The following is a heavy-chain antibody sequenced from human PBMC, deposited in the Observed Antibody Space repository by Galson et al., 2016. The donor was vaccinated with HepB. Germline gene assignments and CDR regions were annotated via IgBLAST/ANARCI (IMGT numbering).Heavy chain of an antibody. V-gene: IGHV1-18*01. CDR3: ARDRDTRGSWYGWASH. D-gene: IGHD6-13*01. J-gene: IGHJ4*02. CDR1: GYTFNKYG. CDR2: ISVYNGDT. Sequence: SVKVSCKASGYTFNKYGFIWVRQAPGQGLEWMGWISVYNGDTKYAPKVKGRVTMTADTSTSTVNMVLRSLRSDDTAVYYCARDRDTRGSWYGWASHWGQGTLLTVSS.